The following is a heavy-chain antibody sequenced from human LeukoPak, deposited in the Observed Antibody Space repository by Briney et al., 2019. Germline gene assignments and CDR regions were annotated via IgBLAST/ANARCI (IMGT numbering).Heavy chain of an antibody. V-gene: IGHV4-34*01. J-gene: IGHJ4*02. CDR1: GGSFSGYY. D-gene: IGHD1-14*01. CDR3: ARGRNQVDH. Sequence: SETLSLTCAVYGGSFSGYYWSWIRQPPGKGLEWIGEINHSGSTNYNPSLKSRVTISVDTSKNQFSLKLSYVTAADTAVYYCARGRNQVDHWGQGTLVTVSS. CDR2: INHSGST.